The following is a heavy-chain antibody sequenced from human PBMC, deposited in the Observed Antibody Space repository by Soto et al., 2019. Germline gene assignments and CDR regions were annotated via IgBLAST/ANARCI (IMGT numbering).Heavy chain of an antibody. Sequence: QTLSLTCAISGDSVSGNSAAAWNWIRQSPSKGLEWLGRTYYRSKWYNDYALSVKSRITINPDTSKNQFSLQLKSVTPEDAAVYYCVRGTRSTFEIWGQGTMVTV. CDR3: VRGTRSTFEI. CDR1: GDSVSGNSAAA. CDR2: TYYRSKWYN. J-gene: IGHJ3*02. V-gene: IGHV6-1*01.